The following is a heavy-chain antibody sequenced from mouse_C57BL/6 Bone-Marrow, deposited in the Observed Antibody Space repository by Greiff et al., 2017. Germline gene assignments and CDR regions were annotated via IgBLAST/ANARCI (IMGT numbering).Heavy chain of an antibody. J-gene: IGHJ3*01. V-gene: IGHV7-1*01. CDR1: GFTFSDFY. D-gene: IGHD4-1*01. CDR2: SRNKANDYTT. Sequence: EVKLMESGGGLVQSGRSLRLSCATSGFTFSDFYMEWVRQAPGKGLEWIAASRNKANDYTTEYSASVKGRFIVSRDTSQSILYLQMNALRAEDTAIYYCARDPSWDEGFAYWGQGTLVTVSA. CDR3: ARDPSWDEGFAY.